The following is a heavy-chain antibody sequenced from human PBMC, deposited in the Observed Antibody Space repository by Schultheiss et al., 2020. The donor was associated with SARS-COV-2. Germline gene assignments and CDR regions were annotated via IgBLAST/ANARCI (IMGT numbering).Heavy chain of an antibody. V-gene: IGHV4-61*02. CDR3: ARTLPGGSSWYWFDP. CDR1: GGSISSSSYY. CDR2: IYTSGST. J-gene: IGHJ5*02. Sequence: SETLSLTCTVSGGSISSSSYYWSWIRQPAGKGLEWIGRIYTSGSTNYNPSLKSRVTMSVDTSKNQFSLKLSSVTAADTAVYYCARTLPGGSSWYWFDPWGQGTLVTVSS. D-gene: IGHD6-13*01.